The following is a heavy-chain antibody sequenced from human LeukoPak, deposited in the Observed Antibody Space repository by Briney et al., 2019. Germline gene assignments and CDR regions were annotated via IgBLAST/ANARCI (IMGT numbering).Heavy chain of an antibody. V-gene: IGHV4-30-2*05. D-gene: IGHD4-23*01. Sequence: SETLSLTCTVSGGSISSGGYYWSWIRQPPGKGLEWIGYIYHSGSTYYNPSLKSRVTISVDTSKNQFSLKLSSVTAADTAVYYCARVKVVKAPFDYWGQGTLVTVSS. CDR3: ARVKVVKAPFDY. CDR1: GGSISSGGYY. J-gene: IGHJ4*02. CDR2: IYHSGST.